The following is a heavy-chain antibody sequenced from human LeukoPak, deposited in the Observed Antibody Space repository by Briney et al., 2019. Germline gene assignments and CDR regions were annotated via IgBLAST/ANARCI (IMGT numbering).Heavy chain of an antibody. CDR2: ISDDGSKK. V-gene: IGHV3-30*18. Sequence: GGSLRLSCAASGFTFSSYWMSWVRQAPGKGLEWVALISDDGSKKSYADSVKGRFTISRDSSKNTLYLQMNSLRSEDTAVYYCAKQARRAYYYGSGTYAGSHYFDYWGQGTLVTVSS. CDR3: AKQARRAYYYGSGTYAGSHYFDY. D-gene: IGHD3-10*01. CDR1: GFTFSSYW. J-gene: IGHJ4*02.